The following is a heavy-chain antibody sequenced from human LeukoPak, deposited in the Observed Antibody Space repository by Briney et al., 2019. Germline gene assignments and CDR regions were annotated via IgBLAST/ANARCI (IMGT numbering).Heavy chain of an antibody. V-gene: IGHV3-30*18. CDR3: AKDVNKVTTRFHY. J-gene: IGHJ4*02. CDR2: ISYDGGNK. D-gene: IGHD4-17*01. Sequence: TGGSLRLSCAASGFTLSTYGMHWVRQAPGKGLEWVAVISYDGGNKYCADSVKGRFTISRDNSKNTLYLQMNSLRTEDTAVYYCAKDVNKVTTRFHYWGQGALVTVSS. CDR1: GFTLSTYG.